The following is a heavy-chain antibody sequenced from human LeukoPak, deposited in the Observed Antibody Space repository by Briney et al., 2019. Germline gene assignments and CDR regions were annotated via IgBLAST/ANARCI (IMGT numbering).Heavy chain of an antibody. J-gene: IGHJ3*02. CDR2: MDPNSGNT. Sequence: GASVKVSCKASGYTFTSYDINWVRQATGQGLEWMGWMDPNSGNTGYAQKFQGRVTMTRNTSISTAYMELSSLRSEDTAVYYCARVIKWFGELYEEDIWGQGTMVTVSS. CDR1: GYTFTSYD. V-gene: IGHV1-8*01. D-gene: IGHD3-10*01. CDR3: ARVIKWFGELYEEDI.